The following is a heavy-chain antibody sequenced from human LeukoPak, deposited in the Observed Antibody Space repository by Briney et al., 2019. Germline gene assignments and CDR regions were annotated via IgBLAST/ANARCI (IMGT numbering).Heavy chain of an antibody. CDR1: GGSFSSYY. CDR3: ARALKYDSDSGNEYYEYFQH. V-gene: IGHV4-4*07. Sequence: SSETLSLTCTVSGGSFSSYYWSWIRQPAGKGLEWIGRIYTNKNTNYNPSLKSRVTMSVDTSKNQLSLKLSSVTAADTAVYYCARALKYDSDSGNEYYEYFQHWGQGTLVTVSS. CDR2: IYTNKNT. D-gene: IGHD3-22*01. J-gene: IGHJ1*01.